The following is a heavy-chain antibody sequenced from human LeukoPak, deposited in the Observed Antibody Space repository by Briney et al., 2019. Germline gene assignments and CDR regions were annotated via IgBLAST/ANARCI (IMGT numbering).Heavy chain of an antibody. CDR1: GGSISSSSYY. CDR2: IYYSGST. Sequence: SETLSLTCTVSGGSISSSSYYWGWIRQPPGKGLEWIGSIYYSGSTYYNPSLKSRVTISVDTSKNQFSLKLSSVTAADTAVYYCARLDFWSGYYMDVWGKGTTVTVSS. CDR3: ARLDFWSGYYMDV. J-gene: IGHJ6*03. V-gene: IGHV4-39*01. D-gene: IGHD3-3*01.